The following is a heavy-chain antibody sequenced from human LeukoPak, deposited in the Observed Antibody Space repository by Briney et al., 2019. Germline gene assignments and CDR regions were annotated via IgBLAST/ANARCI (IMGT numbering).Heavy chain of an antibody. D-gene: IGHD4-17*01. V-gene: IGHV4-4*02. J-gene: IGHJ5*02. Sequence: SETLSLTCTVSGGSISRSNWWSWVRQAPGKGLEWIGEIYHYGNTNYNPSLKRRPTISIDKSKSQFSLRLTSVTAADTAVYYCARAGFGDFSTPNWFDPWGQGALVTVS. CDR2: IYHYGNT. CDR1: GGSISRSNW. CDR3: ARAGFGDFSTPNWFDP.